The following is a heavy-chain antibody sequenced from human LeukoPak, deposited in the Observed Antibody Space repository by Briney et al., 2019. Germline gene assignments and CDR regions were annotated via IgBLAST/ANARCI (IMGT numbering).Heavy chain of an antibody. D-gene: IGHD3-10*01. CDR1: GYTFTSYG. CDR3: ARSDNMERTRTLWFGESFNWFDP. V-gene: IGHV1-18*01. Sequence: ASVKVSCKASGYTFTSYGISWVRRAPGQGLEWMGWISAYNGNTNYAQKLQGRVTMTTDTSTSTAYMELSSLRSEDTAVYYCARSDNMERTRTLWFGESFNWFDPWGQGTLVTVSS. CDR2: ISAYNGNT. J-gene: IGHJ5*02.